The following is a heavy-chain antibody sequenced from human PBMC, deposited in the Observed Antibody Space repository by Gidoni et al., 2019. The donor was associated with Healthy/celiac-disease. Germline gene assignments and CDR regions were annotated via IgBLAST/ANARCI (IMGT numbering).Heavy chain of an antibody. V-gene: IGHV4-30-4*01. CDR1: GGSISSGDYY. Sequence: QVQLQESGPGLVKPSQTLSLTCTVSGGSISSGDYYWRWIRQPPGKGLEWIGYTYYSGSTYYNPPLKSRVTISVDTSKNQFSLKLSSVTAADTAVYYCARARYCSGGSCYSRRYYYYGMDVWGQGTTVTVSS. J-gene: IGHJ6*02. CDR3: ARARYCSGGSCYSRRYYYYGMDV. CDR2: TYYSGST. D-gene: IGHD2-15*01.